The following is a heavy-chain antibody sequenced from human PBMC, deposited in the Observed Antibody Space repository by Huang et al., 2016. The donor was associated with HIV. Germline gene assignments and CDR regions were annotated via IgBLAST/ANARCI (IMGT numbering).Heavy chain of an antibody. Sequence: EVQLLESGGGLVQPGGSLRLSCAASGFTFSTYNMNWVRRAPGKGLEWVSYITSSSGSIDYADSVKGRFTISRENAKNSLYLQMNSLRAEDTAVYYCARFGSYYYGSGSYLDAFDIWGQGTMVTVSS. J-gene: IGHJ3*02. D-gene: IGHD3-10*01. V-gene: IGHV3-48*01. CDR1: GFTFSTYN. CDR2: ITSSSGSI. CDR3: ARFGSYYYGSGSYLDAFDI.